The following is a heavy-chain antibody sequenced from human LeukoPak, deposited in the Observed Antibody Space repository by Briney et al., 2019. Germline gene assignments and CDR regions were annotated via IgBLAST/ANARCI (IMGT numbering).Heavy chain of an antibody. CDR1: GLTFRNYW. Sequence: PGGSLRLSCAASGLTFRNYWMSWVRQSSGKGLEWIGHMDKETNLYATALAASVKGRFTVSRDDSKNTAYLHMNSLKTEDTALYYCTRDSGTYNWFDPWGQGTLVTVSS. CDR3: TRDSGTYNWFDP. J-gene: IGHJ5*02. V-gene: IGHV3-73*01. D-gene: IGHD1-26*01. CDR2: MDKETNLYAT.